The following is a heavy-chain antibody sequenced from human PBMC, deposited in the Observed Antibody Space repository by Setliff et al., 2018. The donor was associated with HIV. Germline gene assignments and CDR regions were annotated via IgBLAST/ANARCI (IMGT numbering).Heavy chain of an antibody. V-gene: IGHV1-69*10. CDR2: IIPIVGIP. J-gene: IGHJ4*02. Sequence: SVKVSCKASGGTFSRYAIAWVRQAPGQGLEWMGGIIPIVGIPNYAQKFQGRVSITADKSAITAYMELSSLRSEDTAVYYCARSTDSSSFDYWGQGTPVTVSS. CDR3: ARSTDSSSFDY. D-gene: IGHD6-13*01. CDR1: GGTFSRYA.